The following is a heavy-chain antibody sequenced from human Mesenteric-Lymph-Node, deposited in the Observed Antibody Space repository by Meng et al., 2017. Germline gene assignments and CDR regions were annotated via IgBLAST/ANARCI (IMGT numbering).Heavy chain of an antibody. CDR2: INPNSGGT. D-gene: IGHD5-18*01. CDR3: ARDRGYSYGSGGYYYGMDV. Sequence: ASVKVSCKASGYTFTGYYMHWVRQAPGQGLEWMGWINPNSGGTNYAQKFQGRVTMTRDTSISTAYMELSRLRSDDTAVYYCARDRGYSYGSGGYYYGMDVWGQGTTVTVSS. V-gene: IGHV1-2*02. CDR1: GYTFTGYY. J-gene: IGHJ6*02.